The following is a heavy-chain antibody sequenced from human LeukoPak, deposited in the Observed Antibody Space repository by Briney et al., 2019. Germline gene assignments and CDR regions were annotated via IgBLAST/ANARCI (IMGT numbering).Heavy chain of an antibody. J-gene: IGHJ4*02. CDR1: GFTFSSYS. D-gene: IGHD6-13*01. V-gene: IGHV3-21*04. CDR3: ARDGRGIAAAGSPLVFDY. CDR2: ISSSSSYI. Sequence: GGSLRLSCAASGFTFSSYSMNWVRQAPGKGLEWVSSISSSSSYIYYADSVKGRFTISRDNAKNSLYLQMNSLRAEDTAVYYCARDGRGIAAAGSPLVFDYWGQGTLVTVSS.